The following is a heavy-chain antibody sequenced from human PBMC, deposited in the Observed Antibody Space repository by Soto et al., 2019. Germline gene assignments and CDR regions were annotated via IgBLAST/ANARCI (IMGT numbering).Heavy chain of an antibody. J-gene: IGHJ5*02. V-gene: IGHV4-31*03. D-gene: IGHD6-13*01. CDR2: IYYSGST. Sequence: QVQLQESGPGLVKPSQTLSLTCTVSGGSISSGGYYWSWIRQHPGTSLEWIGYIYYSGSTYYNPSLKSRVTISVDTYKNQFSRKLSSVTAADTAVYYCASNPGDSSSWYWGPDRALIPWVQGTLVTVSS. CDR3: ASNPGDSSSWYWGPDRALIP. CDR1: GGSISSGGYY.